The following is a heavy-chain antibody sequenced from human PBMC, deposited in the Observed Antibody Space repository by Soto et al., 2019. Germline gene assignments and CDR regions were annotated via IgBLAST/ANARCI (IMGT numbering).Heavy chain of an antibody. D-gene: IGHD4-17*01. Sequence: PSETLSLTCAVYGGSFSGYYWSWIRQPPGKGLEWIGEINHSGSTNYNPSLKSRVTISVDTSKNQFSLKLSSVTAADTAVYYCARWGPEDDYDRNWFDPWGQGTLVTVSS. CDR1: GGSFSGYY. CDR3: ARWGPEDDYDRNWFDP. J-gene: IGHJ5*02. V-gene: IGHV4-34*01. CDR2: INHSGST.